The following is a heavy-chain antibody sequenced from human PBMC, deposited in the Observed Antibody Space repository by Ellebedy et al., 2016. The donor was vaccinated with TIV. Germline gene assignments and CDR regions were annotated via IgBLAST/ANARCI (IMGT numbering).Heavy chain of an antibody. Sequence: GESLKISXVASGFSFSGSGMHWVRQAPGKGLEWVAVISYDGSNKYYADSVKGRFTISRDNAKNSLYLQMNSLRAEDTAVYYCARDQDHIVATYYFDYWGQGTLVTVSS. V-gene: IGHV3-30*03. D-gene: IGHD5-12*01. J-gene: IGHJ4*02. CDR2: ISYDGSNK. CDR3: ARDQDHIVATYYFDY. CDR1: GFSFSGSG.